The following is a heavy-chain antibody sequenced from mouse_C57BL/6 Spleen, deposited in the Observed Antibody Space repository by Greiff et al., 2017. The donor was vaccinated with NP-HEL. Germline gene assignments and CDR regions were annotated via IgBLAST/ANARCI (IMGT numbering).Heavy chain of an antibody. V-gene: IGHV1-53*01. D-gene: IGHD1-1*01. CDR2: INPSNGGT. CDR1: GYTFTSYW. CDR3: AREGFTTVVGY. J-gene: IGHJ2*01. Sequence: QVQLKESGTELVKPGASVKLSCKASGYTFTSYWMHWVKQRPGQGLEWIGNINPSNGGTNYNEKFKSKATLTVDKSSSTAYMQLSSLTSEDSAVYYCAREGFTTVVGYWGQGTTLTVSS.